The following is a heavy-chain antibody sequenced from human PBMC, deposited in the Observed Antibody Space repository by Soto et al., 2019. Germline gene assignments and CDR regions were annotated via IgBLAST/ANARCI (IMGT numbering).Heavy chain of an antibody. Sequence: QLQLQQWGAGLLKPSETLSLTCAVYGGSFSGYYWNWVRQSPGKGLEWMGEIDHSGNTNYNPSLKSRVAVSVDTSKNQFSLKLSSVTAADTAIYYCARGRSTYSSSWYINYWGRGTPVTVSS. CDR2: IDHSGNT. CDR3: ARGRSTYSSSWYINY. V-gene: IGHV4-34*01. D-gene: IGHD6-13*01. CDR1: GGSFSGYY. J-gene: IGHJ4*02.